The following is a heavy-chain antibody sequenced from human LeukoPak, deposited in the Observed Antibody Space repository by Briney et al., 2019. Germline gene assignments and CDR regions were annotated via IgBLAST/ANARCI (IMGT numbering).Heavy chain of an antibody. J-gene: IGHJ3*02. CDR2: IYYSGST. Sequence: SETLSLTCTVSGGSISSYYWSWLRQPPGKGLEWIGSIYYSGSTYYNPSLKSRVTISVDTSKNQFSLKLSSVTAADTAVYYCARHVDYYDSSGYYPGAFDIWGQGTMVTVSS. V-gene: IGHV4-59*05. CDR1: GGSISSYY. CDR3: ARHVDYYDSSGYYPGAFDI. D-gene: IGHD3-22*01.